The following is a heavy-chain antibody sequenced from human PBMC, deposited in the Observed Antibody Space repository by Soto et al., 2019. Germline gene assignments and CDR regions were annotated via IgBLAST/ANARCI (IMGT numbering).Heavy chain of an antibody. J-gene: IGHJ4*02. CDR1: GGSISSSNW. V-gene: IGHV4-4*02. D-gene: IGHD6-19*01. Sequence: PSETLSLTCAVSGGSISSSNWWSWVRQPPGKGLEWIGEIYHSGSTNYNPSLKSRVTISVDKSKNQFSLKLSSVTAADTAVYYCARETAVAGTQERVYWGQGTLVTVSS. CDR2: IYHSGST. CDR3: ARETAVAGTQERVY.